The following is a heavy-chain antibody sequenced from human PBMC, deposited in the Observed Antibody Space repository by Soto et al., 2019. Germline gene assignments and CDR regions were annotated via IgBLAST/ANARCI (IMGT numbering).Heavy chain of an antibody. Sequence: ASVKVSCKASGYTFTSYYMHWVRKAPGQGLEWMGRISAYNGNTKYAQKLQGRVTMTTDTSTSTAYMELRSLRSDDTAVYYCAREPNYFDYWGQGTLVTVSS. J-gene: IGHJ4*02. CDR3: AREPNYFDY. V-gene: IGHV1-18*04. CDR1: GYTFTSYY. CDR2: ISAYNGNT.